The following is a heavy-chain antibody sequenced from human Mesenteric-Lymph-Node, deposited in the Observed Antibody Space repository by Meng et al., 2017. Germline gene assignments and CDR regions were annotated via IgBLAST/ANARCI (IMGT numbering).Heavy chain of an antibody. Sequence: GESLKISCAASGFSFDDYSVHWVRQAPGKGLEWVSLFSLHGDKTYYADSLKGRFTVSRDKNTNSLFLQMNSLRSDDTAVYYCARDLFYYGSGRGGGMDVWGQGITVTVSS. CDR3: ARDLFYYGSGRGGGMDV. V-gene: IGHV3-43*01. J-gene: IGHJ6*02. CDR1: GFSFDDYS. D-gene: IGHD3-10*01. CDR2: FSLHGDKT.